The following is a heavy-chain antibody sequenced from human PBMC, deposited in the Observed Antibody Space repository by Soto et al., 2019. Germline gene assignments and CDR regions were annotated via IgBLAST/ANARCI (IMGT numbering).Heavy chain of an antibody. V-gene: IGHV4-34*01. Sequence: SETLSLTCAVYGGSFSGYYWSWIRQPPGKGLEWIGEINHSGSTNYNPSLKSRVTISVDTSKNQFSLKLSSVTAADTAVYYCARGPDIVVVVAATHMDVWGKGTTVTVSS. CDR3: ARGPDIVVVVAATHMDV. CDR1: GGSFSGYY. D-gene: IGHD2-15*01. J-gene: IGHJ6*03. CDR2: INHSGST.